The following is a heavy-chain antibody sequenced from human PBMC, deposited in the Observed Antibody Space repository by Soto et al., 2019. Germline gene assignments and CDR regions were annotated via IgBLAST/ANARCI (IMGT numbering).Heavy chain of an antibody. V-gene: IGHV3-9*01. Sequence: EVQLVESGGGLVQPGRSLRLSCAASGFTFDDYAMHWVRQAPGKGLEWVSGISWNSGSIGYADSVKGRFTISRDNAKNSLYLQMNSLRAEDTALYYCAKDSVVPAANNDYWCQGTLVTVSS. J-gene: IGHJ4*02. CDR3: AKDSVVPAANNDY. D-gene: IGHD2-2*01. CDR1: GFTFDDYA. CDR2: ISWNSGSI.